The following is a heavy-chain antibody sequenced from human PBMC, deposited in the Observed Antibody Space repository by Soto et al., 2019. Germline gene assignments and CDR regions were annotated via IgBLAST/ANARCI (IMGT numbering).Heavy chain of an antibody. CDR2: IIPIFGTA. V-gene: IGHV1-69*06. CDR3: AAIRITIFGVVKWNDYYYYCMHV. D-gene: IGHD3-3*01. Sequence: SVRVSCKASGGTFSSYAISWVRQAPGQGLEWMGGIIPIFGTANYAQKFQGRVTITADKSTSTAYMELSSLRSEDTAVYYCAAIRITIFGVVKWNDYYYYCMHVWGQGTTVTVS. J-gene: IGHJ6*02. CDR1: GGTFSSYA.